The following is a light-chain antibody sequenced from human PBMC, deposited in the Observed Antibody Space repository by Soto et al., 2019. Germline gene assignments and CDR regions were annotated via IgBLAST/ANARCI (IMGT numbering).Light chain of an antibody. CDR3: SSYAGSNNLEV. J-gene: IGLJ1*01. Sequence: QSVLTQPPSVSGSPGQSVAISCTGTSSDVGSYNRVSWYQQPPGAAPKLMIYEVSKRPSGVPDRFSGSKSGNTASLTVSGLQAEDEADYYCSSYAGSNNLEVFGTGTKVTVL. CDR1: SSDVGSYNR. CDR2: EVS. V-gene: IGLV2-8*01.